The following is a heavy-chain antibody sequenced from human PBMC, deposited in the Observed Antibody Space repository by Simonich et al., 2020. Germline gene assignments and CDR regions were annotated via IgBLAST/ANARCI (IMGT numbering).Heavy chain of an antibody. J-gene: IGHJ3*02. CDR2: ISNDGSNK. D-gene: IGHD7-27*01. CDR1: GFTFSSYA. Sequence: QVQLVESGGGVVQPGRSLRLSCAASGFTFSSYAMHWVRQAPGNGLEWGGVISNDGSNKYYADSVKGRFTISRDNSKNTLYLQMNSLRAEDTAVYYCAREDLTGDAFDIWGQGTMVTVSS. V-gene: IGHV3-30*07. CDR3: AREDLTGDAFDI.